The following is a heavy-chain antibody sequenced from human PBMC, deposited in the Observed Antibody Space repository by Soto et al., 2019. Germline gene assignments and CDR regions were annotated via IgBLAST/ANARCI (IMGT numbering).Heavy chain of an antibody. J-gene: IGHJ4*02. CDR3: GTYRDVDYAPPYDY. D-gene: IGHD2-2*01. CDR2: ISGSTGRT. V-gene: IGHV3-23*01. Sequence: EVQLLDSGGGLVQPGGSLRLSCTASGLTFTSYVMSWVRQAPGKGLEWVSSISGSTGRTFYADSVKGRFTISRDNSKNTVYLQMNSLSADDMAVYYCGTYRDVDYAPPYDYWGQGTLVTVFS. CDR1: GLTFTSYV.